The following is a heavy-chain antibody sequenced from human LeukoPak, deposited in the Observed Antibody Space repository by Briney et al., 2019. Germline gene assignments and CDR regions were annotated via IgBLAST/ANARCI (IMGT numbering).Heavy chain of an antibody. V-gene: IGHV3-23*01. J-gene: IGHJ6*02. D-gene: IGHD6-13*01. CDR1: GFTFSSYA. CDR3: AKDATFSSSWYNYYYYGMDV. CDR2: ISGSGGST. Sequence: GGSLRLSCAASGFTFSSYAMSWVRQAPGKGLEWVSAISGSGGSTYYADSVKGRFTISRDNSKNTLYLQMNSLRAEDTAVYYCAKDATFSSSWYNYYYYGMDVWGQGTTVTVSS.